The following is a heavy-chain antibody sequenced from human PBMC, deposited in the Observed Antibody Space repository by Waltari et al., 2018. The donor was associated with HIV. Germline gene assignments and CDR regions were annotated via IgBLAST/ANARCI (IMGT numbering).Heavy chain of an antibody. CDR1: GGSISSSSHY. V-gene: IGHV4-39*01. J-gene: IGHJ6*02. Sequence: QLQESGPGLVKPSETLSLTCTFSGGSISSSSHYWAWIRQPPGKGLEWIGCIYYSGNTYYDPSLKSRVTISVDTSKNQFSLTLNSVTATDTAVYFCARHGVSVSGMDVWGQGTTVTVSS. CDR3: ARHGVSVSGMDV. D-gene: IGHD2-21*01. CDR2: IYYSGNT.